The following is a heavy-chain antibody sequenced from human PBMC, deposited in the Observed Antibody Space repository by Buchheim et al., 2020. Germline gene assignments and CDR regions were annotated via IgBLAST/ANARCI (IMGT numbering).Heavy chain of an antibody. CDR1: GFTFSNYA. CDR2: ISISGSTS. J-gene: IGHJ4*02. V-gene: IGHV3-23*01. CDR3: AEATGNFDY. D-gene: IGHD3-9*01. Sequence: EVQLLESGGDLVQPGGSLRLSCAASGFTFSNYAMSWVRQAPGKGLEWVSDISISGSTSHYADSVKGRFTISRDNSKHTLFLQMNSLRAEDTAVYYCAEATGNFDYWGQGTL.